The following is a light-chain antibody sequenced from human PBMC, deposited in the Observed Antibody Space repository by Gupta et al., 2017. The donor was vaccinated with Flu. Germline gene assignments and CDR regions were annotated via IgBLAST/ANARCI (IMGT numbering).Light chain of an antibody. CDR1: SSDVGGYNY. V-gene: IGLV2-14*01. J-gene: IGLJ1*01. CDR2: EVS. Sequence: LTQPASVSGSPGQSPTLSFTGTSSDVGGYNYVSWYHQHPGKAPKLMIYEVSNRPSGVSNRFSGSKSGNTASLTISGLQAEDEADYYCSSYTSSRDVFGTGTKVTVL. CDR3: SSYTSSRDV.